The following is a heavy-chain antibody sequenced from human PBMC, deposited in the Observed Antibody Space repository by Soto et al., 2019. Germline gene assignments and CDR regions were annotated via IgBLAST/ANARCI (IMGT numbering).Heavy chain of an antibody. CDR3: AKDKGGRYCSRTSCLYSFDD. D-gene: IGHD2-2*01. Sequence: EVQLLESGGGLVQPGGSLRLSCTASGFTFSTYAMSWVRKAPGKGLEWVSTISDSGSTYYADSVKGRFTISRDNSKNTLYLEMNSLRAEDTAVYYCAKDKGGRYCSRTSCLYSFDDWGQGTLVTVSS. CDR2: ISDSGST. V-gene: IGHV3-23*01. CDR1: GFTFSTYA. J-gene: IGHJ4*02.